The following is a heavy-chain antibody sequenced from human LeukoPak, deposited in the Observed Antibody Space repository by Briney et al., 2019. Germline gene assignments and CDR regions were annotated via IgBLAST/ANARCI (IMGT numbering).Heavy chain of an antibody. CDR2: IIPIFGTA. D-gene: IGHD4-17*01. J-gene: IGHJ4*02. CDR3: ARGPSTTVTTTLPFDY. CDR1: GGTFSSYA. V-gene: IGHV1-69*05. Sequence: GASVKVSCKASGGTFSSYAISWVRQAPGQGLEWMGGIIPIFGTANYAQKFQGRVTVTTDESTSTAYMELSSLRSEDTAVYYSARGPSTTVTTTLPFDYWGQGTLVTVSS.